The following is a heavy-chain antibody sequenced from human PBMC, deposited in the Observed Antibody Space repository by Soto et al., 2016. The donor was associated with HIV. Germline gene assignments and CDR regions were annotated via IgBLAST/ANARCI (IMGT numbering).Heavy chain of an antibody. CDR2: INHSGST. D-gene: IGHD3-22*01. CDR1: GASFTGDY. V-gene: IGHV4-34*02. CDR3: ARASPVFLHESSGYVHDY. Sequence: QVQLQQWGAGLLKPSETLSLTCAVYGASFTGDYWSWIRQPPGKGLEWIGEINHSGSTNYNPSLKSRVTISVDMSKNQFSLKVNSATAADTAVYYCARASPVFLHESSGYVHDYWGQGTLVTVSS. J-gene: IGHJ4*02.